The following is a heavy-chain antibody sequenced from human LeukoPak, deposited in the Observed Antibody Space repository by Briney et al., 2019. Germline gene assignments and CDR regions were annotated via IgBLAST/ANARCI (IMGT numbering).Heavy chain of an antibody. V-gene: IGHV4-59*08. CDR3: ARRRSWGFFDY. D-gene: IGHD1-26*01. J-gene: IGHJ4*02. CDR1: GGSFSGYY. Sequence: SETPSLTCAVYGGSFSGYYWSWIRQPPGKGLEWIGYIFYSGSTNYNPSLKSRVTISLDTSKTQFSLKLSSVTAADTAIYYCARRRSWGFFDYWGQGTLVTVSS. CDR2: IFYSGST.